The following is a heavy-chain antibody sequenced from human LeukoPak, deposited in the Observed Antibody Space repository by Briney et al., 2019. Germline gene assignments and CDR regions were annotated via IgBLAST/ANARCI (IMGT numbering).Heavy chain of an antibody. J-gene: IGHJ4*02. CDR3: ARDLRSYYYDSSGDY. CDR2: IIPILGIA. V-gene: IGHV1-69*04. D-gene: IGHD3-22*01. CDR1: GYTFTSYD. Sequence: SVKVSCKASGYTFTSYDINWVRQAPGQGLEWMGRIIPILGIANYAQKFQGRVTITADKSTSTAYMELSSLRSEDTAVYYCARDLRSYYYDSSGDYWGQGTLVTVSS.